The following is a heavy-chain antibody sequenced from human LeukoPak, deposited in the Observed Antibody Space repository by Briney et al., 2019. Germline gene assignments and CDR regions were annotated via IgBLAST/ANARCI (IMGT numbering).Heavy chain of an antibody. CDR1: GGSLNPYY. Sequence: SETLSLTCTVSGGSLNPYYWSWIRQPAGKGLEWIGRIYFSGNTHYIPSLQSRVTISVDTSKNQFSLKLSSVTAADTAVYYCARSSASGGTYFDYWGQGALVTVSS. CDR3: ARSSASGGTYFDY. J-gene: IGHJ4*02. CDR2: IYFSGNT. D-gene: IGHD1-1*01. V-gene: IGHV4-4*07.